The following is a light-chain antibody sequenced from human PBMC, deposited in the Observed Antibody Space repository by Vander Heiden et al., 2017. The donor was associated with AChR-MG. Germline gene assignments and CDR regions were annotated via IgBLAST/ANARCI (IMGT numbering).Light chain of an antibody. CDR2: CAS. CDR3: QQDDSTPYT. J-gene: IGKJ2*01. CDR1: QSGLDSSNDNNY. V-gene: IGKV4-1*01. Sequence: DIVRTQCPDSLAVPPSVCSALSYKSSQSGLDSSNDNNYLAWYQQKPGQPPKLLIYCASTRESGVPDRFSGSGSGTDFTLTISSLEAEDVAVYYCQQDDSTPYTFGQGTKLEIK.